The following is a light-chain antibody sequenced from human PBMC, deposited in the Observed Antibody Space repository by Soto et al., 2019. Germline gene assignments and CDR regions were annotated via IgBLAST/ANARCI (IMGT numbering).Light chain of an antibody. CDR2: AAS. V-gene: IGKV1-27*01. Sequence: DIQMTQSPSSLSASVGDRVTITFRASQGIGTYLAWYQQKPGKVPKLLIYAASTLQSGVPSRFSGSGSGTDFTLTISSLQPEDVATYYCQTYNSAPWTFGQGTKVEIK. J-gene: IGKJ1*01. CDR1: QGIGTY. CDR3: QTYNSAPWT.